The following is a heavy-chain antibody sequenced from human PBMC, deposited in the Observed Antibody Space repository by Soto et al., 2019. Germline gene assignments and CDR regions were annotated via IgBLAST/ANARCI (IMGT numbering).Heavy chain of an antibody. CDR1: GYTFTNND. D-gene: IGHD5-18*01. V-gene: IGHV1-8*01. J-gene: IGHJ5*02. CDR2: MNPGSGDT. CDR3: ARMASFGSLNWFDP. Sequence: SGKVSFKAAGYTFTNNDVTWVRQATGQGLEWMGWMNPGSGDTGYAQKFQGRVTMTRNISIATAYMELSSLRSEDTAIYYCARMASFGSLNWFDPWGQGTLVTVSS.